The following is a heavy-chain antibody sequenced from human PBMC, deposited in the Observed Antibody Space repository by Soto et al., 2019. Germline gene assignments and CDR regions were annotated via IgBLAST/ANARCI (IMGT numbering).Heavy chain of an antibody. Sequence: GGSLRLSCAASGFTFSSYGMHWVRQAPGKGLEWVAVIWYDGSNKYYADSVKGRFTISRDNSKNTLYLHMNSLRAEDTAVYYCARDRIVGAAPSPNWFDPWGQGTLVTVSS. V-gene: IGHV3-33*01. J-gene: IGHJ5*02. CDR2: IWYDGSNK. CDR3: ARDRIVGAAPSPNWFDP. D-gene: IGHD1-26*01. CDR1: GFTFSSYG.